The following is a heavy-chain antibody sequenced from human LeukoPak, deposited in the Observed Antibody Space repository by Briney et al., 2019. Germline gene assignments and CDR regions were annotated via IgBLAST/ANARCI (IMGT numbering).Heavy chain of an antibody. D-gene: IGHD6-19*01. CDR3: ARDQGGIAVAGTPGWFDP. J-gene: IGHJ5*02. Sequence: SETLSLTCTVSGGSISSSSYYWGWIRQPPGKGLEWIGSIYYSGSTYYNPSLKSRVTISVDTSKNQFSLKLSSVTAADTAVYYCARDQGGIAVAGTPGWFDPWGQGTLVTVSS. V-gene: IGHV4-39*07. CDR2: IYYSGST. CDR1: GGSISSSSYY.